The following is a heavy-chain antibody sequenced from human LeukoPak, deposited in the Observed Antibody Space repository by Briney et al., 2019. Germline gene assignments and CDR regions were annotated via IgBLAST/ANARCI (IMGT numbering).Heavy chain of an antibody. V-gene: IGHV4-34*01. CDR3: ARGRDYDFWSGYYRGWFDP. CDR2: INHSGST. J-gene: IGHJ5*02. D-gene: IGHD3-3*01. Sequence: SETLSLTCAVYGGSFSGYYWSWIRQPPGKGLEWIGEINHSGSTNYNPSLKSRVTISVDTSKNQFSLKLSSVTAADTAAYYCARGRDYDFWSGYYRGWFDPWGQGTLVTVSS. CDR1: GGSFSGYY.